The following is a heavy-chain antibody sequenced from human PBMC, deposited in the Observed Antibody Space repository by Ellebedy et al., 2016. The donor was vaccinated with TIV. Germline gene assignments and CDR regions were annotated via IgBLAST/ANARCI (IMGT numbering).Heavy chain of an antibody. V-gene: IGHV1-46*01. CDR2: INPSGGST. CDR1: GYTFTGYY. J-gene: IGHJ3*02. Sequence: ASVKVSXXASGYTFTGYYMHWVRQAPGQGLEWMGIINPSGGSTSYAQKFQGRVTMTRDTSTSTVYMELSSLRSEDTAVYYCARVRSGDRRDAFDIWGQGTMVTVSS. CDR3: ARVRSGDRRDAFDI. D-gene: IGHD3-10*01.